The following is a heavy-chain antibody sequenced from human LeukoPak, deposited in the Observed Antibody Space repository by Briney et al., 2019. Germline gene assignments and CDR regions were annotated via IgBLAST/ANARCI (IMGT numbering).Heavy chain of an antibody. CDR1: GFTFSSYS. D-gene: IGHD3-3*01. J-gene: IGHJ3*02. CDR2: ISSSSSTI. CDR3: ARDGGFFDAFDI. V-gene: IGHV3-48*04. Sequence: GGSLRLSCAASGFTFSSYSMDWVRQAPGKGLGWVSYISSSSSTIYYADSVKGRFTISRDNAKNSPYLQMSRLRAEDTAVYYCARDGGFFDAFDIWGQGTMVTVSS.